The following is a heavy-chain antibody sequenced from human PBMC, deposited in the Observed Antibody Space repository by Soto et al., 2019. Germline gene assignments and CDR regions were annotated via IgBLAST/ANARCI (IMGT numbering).Heavy chain of an antibody. D-gene: IGHD6-6*01. J-gene: IGHJ6*02. CDR1: GFTFSSYA. Sequence: EVQLLESGGGLVQPGGSLRLSCAASGFTFSSYAMSWVRQAPGKGLEWVSAISGSGGSTYYADSVKGRFTISRDNSKNTLYLQMSSLRAEDTAVYYCAKLDSSSVDYYGMGVWGQGTTVTVSS. CDR3: AKLDSSSVDYYGMGV. CDR2: ISGSGGST. V-gene: IGHV3-23*01.